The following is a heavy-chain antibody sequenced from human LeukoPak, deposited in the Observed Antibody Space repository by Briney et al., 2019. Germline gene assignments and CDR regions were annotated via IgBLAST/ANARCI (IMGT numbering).Heavy chain of an antibody. D-gene: IGHD6-19*01. CDR1: GGSLSSGGYF. J-gene: IGHJ6*02. V-gene: IGHV4-31*11. CDR2: ISHSGTS. Sequence: SQTLSLTCAVSGGSLSSGGYFWGWIRQYPGKGLEWIGCISHSGTSYYNPSLKSRVTISVDTSRNQFSLELSSVTAADTAVYFCARDLRGSSGWPKQTYYYYGMDVWGQGTTVTVSS. CDR3: ARDLRGSSGWPKQTYYYYGMDV.